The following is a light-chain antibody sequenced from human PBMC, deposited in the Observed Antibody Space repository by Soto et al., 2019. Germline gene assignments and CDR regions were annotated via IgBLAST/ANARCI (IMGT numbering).Light chain of an antibody. V-gene: IGKV3-20*01. J-gene: IGKJ2*01. CDR2: DVS. CDR1: QSVSSSL. CDR3: HQYGSSPLT. Sequence: EIVLTQSPGTLSLSPGEGATLSCRASQSVSSSLLAWFQQKPGQAPRLLIHDVSSRATGIPDWFSGSGSGTDFTLSISRLEPEDFAVYYCHQYGSSPLTFGRGTKLEIK.